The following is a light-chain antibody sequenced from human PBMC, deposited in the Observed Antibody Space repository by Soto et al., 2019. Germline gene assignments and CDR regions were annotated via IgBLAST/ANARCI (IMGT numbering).Light chain of an antibody. V-gene: IGLV2-14*01. CDR1: SSDVGGYNY. Sequence: QSALTQPASVSRSPGQSITISCTGTSSDVGGYNYVSWYQQHPAKVPKLMIYHVSNRPSGVSDRFSGSKSGNTASLTISGLQAEDEGDYYCYSYTTSSTYVFGTGTKV. CDR3: YSYTTSSTYV. J-gene: IGLJ1*01. CDR2: HVS.